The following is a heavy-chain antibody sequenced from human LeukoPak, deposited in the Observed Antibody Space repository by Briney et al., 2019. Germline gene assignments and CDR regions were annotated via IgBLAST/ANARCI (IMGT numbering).Heavy chain of an antibody. Sequence: GGSLRLSCAASGFTFSSYAMHWVRQAPGKGLEWVSVIYRGGNTYYADSVKGRFTISRDNSKNTLYLQMNSLRAEDTAVYYCARLWFGELAFDYWGQGTPVTVSS. J-gene: IGHJ4*02. D-gene: IGHD3-10*01. CDR2: IYRGGNT. CDR3: ARLWFGELAFDY. V-gene: IGHV3-66*01. CDR1: GFTFSSYA.